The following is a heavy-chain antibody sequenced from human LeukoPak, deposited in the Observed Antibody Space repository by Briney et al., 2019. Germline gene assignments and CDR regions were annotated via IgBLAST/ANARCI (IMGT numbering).Heavy chain of an antibody. CDR1: GGSFSGYY. V-gene: IGHV4-34*01. J-gene: IGHJ5*02. CDR2: INHSGST. Sequence: SETLSLTCAVYGGSFSGYYWSWIRQPPGKGLEWMGEINHSGSTNYNPSLKRRVTISVDTSKNQFSLKLSSVTAADTAVYYCASGGDHWFDPWGQGTLVTVSS. CDR3: ASGGDHWFDP. D-gene: IGHD3-16*01.